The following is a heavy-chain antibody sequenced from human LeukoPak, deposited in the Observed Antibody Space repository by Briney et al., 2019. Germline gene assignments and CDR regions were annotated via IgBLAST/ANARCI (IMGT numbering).Heavy chain of an antibody. CDR2: MNPNDGYT. CDR3: ARDRFGEFH. Sequence: ASVEVSCKASGYTFTSYDINWVRQATGQGLEWMGWMNPNDGYTAYAQKFQGRVTMTRDTSINTAYMELSSLTSEDTAVYYCARDRFGEFHWGQGSLVTVSS. V-gene: IGHV1-8*01. D-gene: IGHD3-10*01. CDR1: GYTFTSYD. J-gene: IGHJ4*02.